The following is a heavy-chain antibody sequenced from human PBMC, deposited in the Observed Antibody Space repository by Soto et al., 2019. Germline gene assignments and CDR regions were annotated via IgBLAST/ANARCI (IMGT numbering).Heavy chain of an antibody. CDR3: TRDASRDSSARGWFDP. CDR1: GFTFTRYS. V-gene: IGHV3-21*06. CDR2: ISSTTNYI. D-gene: IGHD6-13*01. Sequence: GSLSLSCAASGFTFTRYSMNWVRQAPGKGLEWVSSISSTTNYIYYGDSMKGRFTISRDNAKNSLYLEMNSLRAEDTAVYYCTRDASRDSSARGWFDPWGPGTLVTVSS. J-gene: IGHJ5*02.